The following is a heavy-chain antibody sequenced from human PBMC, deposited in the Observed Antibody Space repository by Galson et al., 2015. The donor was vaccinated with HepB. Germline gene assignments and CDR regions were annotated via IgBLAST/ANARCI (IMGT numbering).Heavy chain of an antibody. D-gene: IGHD3-22*01. Sequence: LRLSCAASGFTFSSYAMSWVRQAPGKGLEWVSAISGSGGSTYYADSVKGRFTISRDNSKNTLYLQMNNLRAEDTAVYYCAKGMVAITYYYDSSGYHLGYFDYWGQGTLVTVSS. J-gene: IGHJ4*02. CDR3: AKGMVAITYYYDSSGYHLGYFDY. CDR1: GFTFSSYA. V-gene: IGHV3-23*01. CDR2: ISGSGGST.